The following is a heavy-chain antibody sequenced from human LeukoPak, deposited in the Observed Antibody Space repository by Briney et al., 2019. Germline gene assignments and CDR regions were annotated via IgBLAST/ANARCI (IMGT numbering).Heavy chain of an antibody. CDR3: ARVTGYMIEDYFDY. CDR1: GGSISSYY. CDR2: IYTSGST. J-gene: IGHJ4*02. V-gene: IGHV4-4*07. D-gene: IGHD3-22*01. Sequence: PSETLSLTCTVSGGSISSYYWSWIRQPAGKGLEWIGRIYTSGSTNYNPSLKSRVTMSVDTSRNQFSLKLSSVTAADTAVYYCARVTGYMIEDYFDYWGQGTLVTVSS.